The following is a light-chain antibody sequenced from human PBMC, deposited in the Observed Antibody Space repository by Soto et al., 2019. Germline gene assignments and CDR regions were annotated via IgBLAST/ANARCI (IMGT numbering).Light chain of an antibody. CDR1: QSISSN. CDR3: QQSYGSPFT. Sequence: DIQMTQSPSSLSASVGDRVTITCRASQSISSNLNWYQQKPGKAPKLLIYTASSLQSGVPSRFSGSGSGTDFTLTISSQQPEDFTTYYCQQSYGSPFTFGPGTKVDIK. J-gene: IGKJ3*01. CDR2: TAS. V-gene: IGKV1-39*01.